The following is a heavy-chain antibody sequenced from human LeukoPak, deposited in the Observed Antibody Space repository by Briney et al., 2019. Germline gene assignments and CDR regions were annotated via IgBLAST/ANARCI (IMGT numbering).Heavy chain of an antibody. CDR1: GGSFSGYY. CDR2: INHSGST. J-gene: IGHJ4*02. CDR3: ARGRVYYGSGSYYPLDY. Sequence: SETLSLTCAVYGGSFSGYYWSWIRQPPGKGLEWIGEINHSGSTNYNPSFKSRVTISVDTSKNQFSLKLSSVTAADTAVYYCARGRVYYGSGSYYPLDYWGQGTLVTVSS. V-gene: IGHV4-34*01. D-gene: IGHD3-10*01.